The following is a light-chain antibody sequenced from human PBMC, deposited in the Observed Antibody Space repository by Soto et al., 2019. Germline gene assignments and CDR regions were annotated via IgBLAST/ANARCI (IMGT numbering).Light chain of an antibody. Sequence: DIQMTQSPSSVSASVGDRVTITCRASQTLNNYLTWSQQKQGKAPKVLIYAASTLQSGVPSRFSGSGSGAELTITISSLQPEDFGTCYCHQSFSPLRTFGGGTKVDIK. CDR1: QTLNNY. V-gene: IGKV1-39*01. CDR3: HQSFSPLRT. J-gene: IGKJ4*01. CDR2: AAS.